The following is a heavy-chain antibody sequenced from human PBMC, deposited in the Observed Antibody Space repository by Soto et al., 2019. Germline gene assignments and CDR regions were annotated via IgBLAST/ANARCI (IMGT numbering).Heavy chain of an antibody. Sequence: GGSLRLSCAASGFTFSSYGMHWVRQAPGKGLEWVAVISYDGSNKYYADSVKGRFTISRDNSKNTLYLQMNSLRAEDTAVYYCAKVDWNYNLYYFDYWGQGTLVTVSS. CDR1: GFTFSSYG. CDR3: AKVDWNYNLYYFDY. V-gene: IGHV3-30*18. J-gene: IGHJ4*02. CDR2: ISYDGSNK. D-gene: IGHD1-7*01.